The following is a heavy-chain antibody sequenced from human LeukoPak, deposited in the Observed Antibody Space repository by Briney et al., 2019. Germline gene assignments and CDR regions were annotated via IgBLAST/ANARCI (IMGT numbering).Heavy chain of an antibody. V-gene: IGHV1-2*02. CDR3: ARAGDSGYWFDY. CDR2: INPNSGGT. CDR1: GYTFTDYY. D-gene: IGHD3-22*01. Sequence: GASVKLSCKASGYTFTDYYMHWVRQAPGQGLEWMGCINPNSGGTKYAKKFQGRVTMTRDTSVTTASMELSRLRSDDTAVYYCARAGDSGYWFDYWGQGTVVTVSS. J-gene: IGHJ4*02.